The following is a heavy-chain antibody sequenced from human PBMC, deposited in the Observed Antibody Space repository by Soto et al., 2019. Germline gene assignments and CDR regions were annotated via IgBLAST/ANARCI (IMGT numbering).Heavy chain of an antibody. CDR3: ASRNPYSSGPDAFDI. CDR1: SGSISSSNW. J-gene: IGHJ3*02. V-gene: IGHV4-4*02. Sequence: QVQLQESGPGLVKPSGTLSLTCAVSSGSISSSNWWSWVRQPAGKGLEWIGEIYHSGSTNYNPSLKSRVTISVDKSKTQCSLKLSTVTAADTAVYYCASRNPYSSGPDAFDIWGQGTMVTVSS. CDR2: IYHSGST. D-gene: IGHD6-19*01.